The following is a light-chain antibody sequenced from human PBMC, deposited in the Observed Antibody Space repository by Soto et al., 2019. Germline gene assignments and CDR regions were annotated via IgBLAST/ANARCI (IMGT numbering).Light chain of an antibody. Sequence: QSALTQPASVSGSPGQSITISCTGTSSDVGGYTYVSWYQHHPGKAPKLIIYEVSNRPSGVSNHFSGSKSDNTASLTISGLQAEDEADYYCTSYTSSSTWVFGGGTKLTVL. V-gene: IGLV2-14*01. CDR1: SSDVGGYTY. CDR2: EVS. J-gene: IGLJ3*02. CDR3: TSYTSSSTWV.